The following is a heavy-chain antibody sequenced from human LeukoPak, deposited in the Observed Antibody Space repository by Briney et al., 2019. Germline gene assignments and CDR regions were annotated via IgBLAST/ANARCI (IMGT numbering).Heavy chain of an antibody. CDR3: ARSRVNNYGNWFDP. D-gene: IGHD3-10*01. V-gene: IGHV3-23*01. CDR1: GFTFSSYS. CDR2: ISAGATST. Sequence: GGSLRLSCAASGFTFSSYSMNWVRRAPGRGLEWVSTISAGATSTHYADSVKGRFTISRDNSKNTLYLQMNSLRGEDTAVYYCARSRVNNYGNWFDPWGQGTLVTVSS. J-gene: IGHJ5*02.